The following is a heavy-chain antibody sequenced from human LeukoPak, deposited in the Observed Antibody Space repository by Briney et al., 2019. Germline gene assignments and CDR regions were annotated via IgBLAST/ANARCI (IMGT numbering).Heavy chain of an antibody. CDR3: ASYGNWPMDFDY. D-gene: IGHD1-1*01. J-gene: IGHJ4*02. CDR1: GFTFSSYA. CDR2: ISYDGSNK. V-gene: IGHV3-30-3*01. Sequence: GRSLRLSCAASGFTFSSYAMHWVRQAPGKGLEWVAVISYDGSNKYYADSVKGRFTISRDNSKNTLYLQMNSLRAEDTAVYYCASYGNWPMDFDYWGQGTLVIVSS.